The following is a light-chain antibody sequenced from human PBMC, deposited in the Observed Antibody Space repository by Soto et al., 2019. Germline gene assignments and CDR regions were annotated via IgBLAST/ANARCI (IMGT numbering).Light chain of an antibody. CDR2: DAS. CDR3: QQYNSYPWP. J-gene: IGKJ1*01. CDR1: QSISNR. Sequence: DIQMTQYPSTLSASVGDGVTITCRASQSISNRLAWYQQKPGKAPKYLIYDASSLDSGAPSRFSGSGSGTEFTLSISSLQPDDFTTYYCQQYNSYPWPFGQGTKVDIK. V-gene: IGKV1-5*01.